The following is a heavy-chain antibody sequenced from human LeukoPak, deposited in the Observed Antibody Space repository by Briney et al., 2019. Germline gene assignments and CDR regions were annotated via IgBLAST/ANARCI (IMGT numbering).Heavy chain of an antibody. D-gene: IGHD3-3*01. CDR2: INHSGST. CDR1: GGSFSGYY. J-gene: IGHJ3*01. Sequence: SETLSLTCAVYGGSFSGYYWSWIRQPPGKGLEWIGEINHSGSTNYNPSLKSRVTISVDTSKNQFSLKLTSVTAADTAIYYCATGFLVLATSAFDVWGRGTMVTVSS. CDR3: ATGFLVLATSAFDV. V-gene: IGHV4-34*01.